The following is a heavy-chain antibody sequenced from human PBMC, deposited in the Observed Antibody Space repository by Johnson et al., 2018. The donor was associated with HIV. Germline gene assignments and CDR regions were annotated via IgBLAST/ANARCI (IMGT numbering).Heavy chain of an antibody. CDR1: GFIVSNNY. J-gene: IGHJ3*01. CDR3: ARGVAMIVF. D-gene: IGHD3-22*01. CDR2: LYSGGST. V-gene: IGHV3-53*01. Sequence: VQLVESGGGLIQPGGSLRLSCAASGFIVSNNYMSWVRQTPGKGLEWVSVLYSGGSTYYADSVKGRFTISRDSSKNTVYLQMNSLRAEDTAVYYCARGVAMIVFWGQGTMVTVSS.